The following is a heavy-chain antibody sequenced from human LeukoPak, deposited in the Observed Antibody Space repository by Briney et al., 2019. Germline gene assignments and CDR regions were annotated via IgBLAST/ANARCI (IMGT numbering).Heavy chain of an antibody. CDR3: AKGRGYSSSSGIDY. CDR1: GFTFSSYA. D-gene: IGHD6-6*01. CDR2: ISGSA. Sequence: SGGSLRLSCAASGFTFSSYAMSWVRQAPGKGLEWVSPISGSAYYADSVNGRFTISRDNSKNTLYLQMNSLRAEDTAVYYCAKGRGYSSSSGIDYWGQGTLVTVSS. J-gene: IGHJ4*02. V-gene: IGHV3-23*01.